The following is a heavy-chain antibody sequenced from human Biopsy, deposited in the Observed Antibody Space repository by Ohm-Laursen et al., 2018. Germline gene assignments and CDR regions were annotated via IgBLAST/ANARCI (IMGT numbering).Heavy chain of an antibody. CDR1: GYTFNTYD. CDR3: ARDSGDGSGNYGGCFDP. D-gene: IGHD3-10*01. V-gene: IGHV1-2*02. J-gene: IGHJ5*02. Sequence: ASVKVSCKASGYTFNTYDIHWVRQAPGQGPEWMGWMNPDSGGTKYAQKFQGRVTMTRDTSISTAYMELSSLRSDDTAVYYCARDSGDGSGNYGGCFDPWGQGTLVTVSS. CDR2: MNPDSGGT.